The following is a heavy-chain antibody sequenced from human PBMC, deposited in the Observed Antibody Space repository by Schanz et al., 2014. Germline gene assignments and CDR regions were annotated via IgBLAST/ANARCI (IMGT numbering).Heavy chain of an antibody. CDR2: ISPYNGNT. J-gene: IGHJ4*02. CDR1: GYTFTSDS. CDR3: ARGYGDSPTDF. D-gene: IGHD4-17*01. V-gene: IGHV1-18*04. Sequence: QVQLVQSGAEVKKPGASVKVSCKASGYTFTSDSMHWVRQAPGQGLEWMGWISPYNGNTNYAQKCQGRVTMTTDTSTSTSYMELTSLRFDDTAVYYCARGYGDSPTDFWGQGTLXTVSS.